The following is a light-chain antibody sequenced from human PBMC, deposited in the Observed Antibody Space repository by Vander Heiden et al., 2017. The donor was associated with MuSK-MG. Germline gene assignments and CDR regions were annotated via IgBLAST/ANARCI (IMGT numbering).Light chain of an antibody. V-gene: IGKV2-28*01. J-gene: IGKJ4*01. CDR2: LAS. Sequence: DIVMTQSPLSLPVTPGEPASISCRSSQSLLDSDGSNYLDWYLQKPGQSPQVLIYLASSRAFRVPDKFSCNGSGTHFTLKISRVEGEDVGVYYCMPGRHNPLTFGGGTKVEIK. CDR1: QSLLDSDGSNY. CDR3: MPGRHNPLT.